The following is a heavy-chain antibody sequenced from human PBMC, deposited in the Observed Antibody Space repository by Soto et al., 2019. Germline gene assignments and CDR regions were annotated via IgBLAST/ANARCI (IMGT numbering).Heavy chain of an antibody. Sequence: GESPKISCKGSGYSFTSYWIGLGRQMPGKGLGWMGIIYPGDSDTRYSSSFQGQVTISADKSISTAYLQWSRLKASDTAMYYCARQCYYGSGSYTVGYYYDTDVWGQGTTVTVSS. CDR1: GYSFTSYW. D-gene: IGHD3-10*01. CDR2: IYPGDSDT. J-gene: IGHJ6*02. V-gene: IGHV5-51*01. CDR3: ARQCYYGSGSYTVGYYYDTDV.